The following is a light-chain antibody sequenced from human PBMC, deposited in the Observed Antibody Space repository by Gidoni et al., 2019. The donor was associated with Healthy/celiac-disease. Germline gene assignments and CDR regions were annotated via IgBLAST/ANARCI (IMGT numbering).Light chain of an antibody. Sequence: SALTQPASVSGSPGQSITISCTGTSSDVGSYNLVSWYQQHPGKAPKLMIDEGSKRPSGVSNRFSGSKSGNTASLTISGLQAEDEAEYYCCSYAGSSTPVFGGGTKLTVL. J-gene: IGLJ2*01. CDR1: SSDVGSYNL. CDR2: EGS. V-gene: IGLV2-23*01. CDR3: CSYAGSSTPV.